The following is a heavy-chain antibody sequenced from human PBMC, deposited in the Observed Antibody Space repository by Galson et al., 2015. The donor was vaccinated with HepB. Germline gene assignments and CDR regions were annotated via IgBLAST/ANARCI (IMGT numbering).Heavy chain of an antibody. CDR1: GYTFCTYS. D-gene: IGHD2-15*01. CDR2: ISPYNSYT. CDR3: ARGALVVAVGATKNNWFGP. Sequence: SVKVSCKASGYTFCTYSIIWVRQAPGKGLEWVGGISPYNSYTNYTQKVQGRVTMTTDTSKSTAFMELSSLRTDDTAVYYCARGALVVAVGATKNNWFGPWGQGTLVTVSS. V-gene: IGHV1-18*01. J-gene: IGHJ5*02.